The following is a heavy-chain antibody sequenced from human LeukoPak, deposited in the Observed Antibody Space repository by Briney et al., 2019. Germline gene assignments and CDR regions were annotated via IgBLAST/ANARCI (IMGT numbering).Heavy chain of an antibody. CDR2: MNPNSGNT. J-gene: IGHJ5*02. V-gene: IGHV1-8*03. CDR3: ARAYPVYCSGGSCYFGANWFDP. D-gene: IGHD2-15*01. CDR1: GYTFTSYD. Sequence: ASVKVSCKASGYTFTSYDINWVRQATGQGLEWMGWMNPNSGNTGYAQKFQGRVTITRNTSISTAYMELSSLRSEDTAVYYCARAYPVYCSGGSCYFGANWFDPWGQGTLVTVSS.